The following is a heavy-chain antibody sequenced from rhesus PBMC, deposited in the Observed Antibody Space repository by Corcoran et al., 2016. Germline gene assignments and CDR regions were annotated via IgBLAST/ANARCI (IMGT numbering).Heavy chain of an antibody. Sequence: QVQLQESGPGLVKPSETLSLTCTASGGSISDRYYWSWIRPPPGKVLGWLGRTYGSGGSTNYNPPLKSRVTISRDTSKNQFSLKLSSVTAADTAVYYCASLYSWNSYFDYWGQGVLVTVSS. J-gene: IGHJ4*01. D-gene: IGHD1-1-1*01. CDR3: ASLYSWNSYFDY. CDR2: TYGSGGST. CDR1: GGSISDRYY. V-gene: IGHV4-106*01.